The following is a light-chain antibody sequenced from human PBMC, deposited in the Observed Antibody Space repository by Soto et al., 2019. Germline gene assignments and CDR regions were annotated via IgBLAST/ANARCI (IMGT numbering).Light chain of an antibody. CDR1: SSDVCSHNC. J-gene: IGLJ1*01. Sequence: QSALAQPASVSGSPGQSITISCTVTSSDVCSHNCASWYQQHPGKAPKLLIYDVSNRPSGVSYRFSGSKSGNTASLTISGLQAEDEADYYYSSCTSSNTFVFGTGTKVTV. V-gene: IGLV2-14*03. CDR2: DVS. CDR3: SSCTSSNTFV.